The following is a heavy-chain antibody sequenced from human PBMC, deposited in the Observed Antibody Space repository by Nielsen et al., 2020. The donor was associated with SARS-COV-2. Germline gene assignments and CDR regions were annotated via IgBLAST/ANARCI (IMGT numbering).Heavy chain of an antibody. CDR3: ARRLMLAKYSSSWYKKGYFDY. J-gene: IGHJ4*02. CDR2: IYYSGST. Sequence: SETLSLTCTVSGGSISSSRYYWGWIRQPPGKGLEWIGSIYYSGSTYYNPSLKSRVTISVDTSKNQFSLKLSSVTAADTAVYYCARRLMLAKYSSSWYKKGYFDYWGQGTLVTVSS. V-gene: IGHV4-39*01. D-gene: IGHD6-13*01. CDR1: GGSISSSRYY.